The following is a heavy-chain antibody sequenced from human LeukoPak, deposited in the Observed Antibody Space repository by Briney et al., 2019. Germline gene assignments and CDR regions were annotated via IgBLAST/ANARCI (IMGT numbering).Heavy chain of an antibody. J-gene: IGHJ4*02. Sequence: PGGSLRLSCAASGFILRNYSMSWVRQAPGKGLEWVSAITGSGDTTYYADSVKGRFTISRDNPKNTLYVEMNTLRAEDTAVYYCAKWGDYDILTGYYVSDFWGQGTLVTVSS. V-gene: IGHV3-23*01. CDR2: ITGSGDTT. CDR3: AKWGDYDILTGYYVSDF. D-gene: IGHD3-9*01. CDR1: GFILRNYS.